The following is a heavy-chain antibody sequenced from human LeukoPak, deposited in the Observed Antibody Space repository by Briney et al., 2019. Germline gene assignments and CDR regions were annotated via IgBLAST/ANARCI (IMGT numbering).Heavy chain of an antibody. CDR2: FDPEDGET. Sequence: ASVKVSCKVSGHTLTELSMHWVRQAPGKGLEWMGGFDPEDGETIYAQKFQGRVTMTEDTSTDTAYMELSSLRSEDTAVYYCATVAYCGGDCYPFDYWGQGTLVTVSS. CDR3: ATVAYCGGDCYPFDY. J-gene: IGHJ4*02. CDR1: GHTLTELS. V-gene: IGHV1-24*01. D-gene: IGHD2-21*02.